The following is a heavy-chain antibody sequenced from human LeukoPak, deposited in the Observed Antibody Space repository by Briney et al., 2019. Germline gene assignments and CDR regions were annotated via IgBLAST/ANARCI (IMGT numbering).Heavy chain of an antibody. CDR2: IDWDDDK. CDR3: ARGYSGYLFDF. CDR1: GFSLRTIGMR. J-gene: IGHJ4*02. Sequence: YGPALVKPTQTLTLTCTFSGFSLRTIGMRVSWIRQPPGKALERLARIDWDDDKLYSTSLRTRLTISRDTSKSQVVLTMTNMDPVDTATYFCARGYSGYLFDFWGQGALVTVSS. V-gene: IGHV2-70*04. D-gene: IGHD5-12*01.